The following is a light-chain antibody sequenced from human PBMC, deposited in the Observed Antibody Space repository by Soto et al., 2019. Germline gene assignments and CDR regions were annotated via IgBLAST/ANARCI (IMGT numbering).Light chain of an antibody. Sequence: DIVLTQSPGTLSLSPGERATLSCRASQSVSSSYLAWYQQKPGQAPRLLIYGASSRATGIPDRFSGSGSGTDFSLTISRLEPEDFAVYYCQQYGSSPRITFGHGTRLEIK. CDR1: QSVSSSY. CDR2: GAS. V-gene: IGKV3-20*01. J-gene: IGKJ5*01. CDR3: QQYGSSPRIT.